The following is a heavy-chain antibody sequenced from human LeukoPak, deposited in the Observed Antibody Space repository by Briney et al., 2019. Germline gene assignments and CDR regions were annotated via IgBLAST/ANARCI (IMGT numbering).Heavy chain of an antibody. CDR1: GFTFSSYA. V-gene: IGHV3-64*01. CDR2: VSSNGGST. D-gene: IGHD6-13*01. CDR3: ARDDIAAAGIIDY. J-gene: IGHJ4*02. Sequence: PGGSLRLSCAASGFTFSSYAMRWVRQAPGEGVEYVSAVSSNGGSTYYANSVKGRFTISRDNSKNTLYLQMGSLRAEDMAVYYCARDDIAAAGIIDYWGQGTLVTVSS.